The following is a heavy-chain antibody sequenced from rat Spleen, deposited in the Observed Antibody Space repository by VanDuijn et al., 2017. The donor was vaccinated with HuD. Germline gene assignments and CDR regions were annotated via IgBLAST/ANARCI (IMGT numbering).Heavy chain of an antibody. Sequence: EVQLVESDGGLVQPGRSLKLSCTASGFTLSDYYMAWVRQAPTKGLEWVATLSYDGGNTYYRDSVKGRFTVSRDNAKNTLSLQMDSLRSEDTATYYCARRHYGYTDYFDYWGQGVMVTVSS. CDR2: LSYDGGNT. J-gene: IGHJ2*01. CDR3: ARRHYGYTDYFDY. V-gene: IGHV5-29*01. D-gene: IGHD1-9*01. CDR1: GFTLSDYY.